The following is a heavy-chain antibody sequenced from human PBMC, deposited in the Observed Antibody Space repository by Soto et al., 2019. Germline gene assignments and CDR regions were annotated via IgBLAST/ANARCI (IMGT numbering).Heavy chain of an antibody. CDR3: AGIYSGSPGGTLRY. V-gene: IGHV4-31*03. J-gene: IGHJ4*02. CDR2: IYYSGRT. CDR1: GGSISSGGYY. D-gene: IGHD1-26*01. Sequence: QVQLQESGPGLVKPSQTLSLTCTVSGGSISSGGYYWSWIRQHPGKGLEWIGYIYYSGRTYYNPSLQSRGTISVDTSKNQFSLKLSSVTAADTAVYYCAGIYSGSPGGTLRYWGQGTLVTVSS.